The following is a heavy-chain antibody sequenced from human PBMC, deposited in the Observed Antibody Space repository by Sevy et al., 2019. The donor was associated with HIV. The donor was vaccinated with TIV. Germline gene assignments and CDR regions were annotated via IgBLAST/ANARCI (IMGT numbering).Heavy chain of an antibody. CDR1: GFTFSNAW. CDR2: IKSKTDGGTT. D-gene: IGHD3-10*01. V-gene: IGHV3-15*01. CDR3: TTEEATYGSGSYYHDY. Sequence: GGSLRLSCAASGFTFSNAWMSWVRQAPGKGLEWVGRIKSKTDGGTTDYAAPVKGRFTISRDDSKNTLYLQMNSLKTQDTAVYYCTTEEATYGSGSYYHDYWGQGTLVTVSS. J-gene: IGHJ4*02.